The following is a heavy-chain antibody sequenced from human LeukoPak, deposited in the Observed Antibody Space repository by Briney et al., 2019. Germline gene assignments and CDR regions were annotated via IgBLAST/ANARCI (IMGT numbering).Heavy chain of an antibody. V-gene: IGHV4-34*01. CDR3: AYFQNDAFDI. Sequence: SETLSLTCAVYGGSFSGYHWSWIRQPPGKGLEWIGEINHSGSTNYNPSLKSRVTISVDTSKNQFSLKLSSVTAADTAVYYCAYFQNDAFDIWGQGTMVTVSS. D-gene: IGHD2/OR15-2a*01. CDR2: INHSGST. CDR1: GGSFSGYH. J-gene: IGHJ3*02.